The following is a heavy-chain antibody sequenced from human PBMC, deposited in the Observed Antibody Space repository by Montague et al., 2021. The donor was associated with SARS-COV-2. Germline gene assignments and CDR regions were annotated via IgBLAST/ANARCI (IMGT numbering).Heavy chain of an antibody. D-gene: IGHD3-22*01. CDR2: IYYTGST. CDR1: GGSISSSSYY. Sequence: SETLSLTCTVSGGSISSSSYYWGWIRQPPGKGPEWIGSIYYTGSTYYNPSLKSRVTISVDTSKNQFSLKLSSVTAADTAVYYCARDTRIAMLVVVTRYGLDVWDQGTTVTVSS. J-gene: IGHJ6*02. V-gene: IGHV4-39*07. CDR3: ARDTRIAMLVVVTRYGLDV.